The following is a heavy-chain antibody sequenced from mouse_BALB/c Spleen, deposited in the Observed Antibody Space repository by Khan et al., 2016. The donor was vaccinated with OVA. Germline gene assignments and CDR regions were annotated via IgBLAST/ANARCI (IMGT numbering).Heavy chain of an antibody. CDR3: TRVYYRYDRYFDV. D-gene: IGHD2-14*01. CDR1: AFSLSTYG. CDR2: IWSGGST. J-gene: IGHJ1*01. V-gene: IGHV2-4-1*01. Sequence: QVQLKQSGPGLVQPSQSLSITCTVTAFSLSTYGIHWVRQSPGKGLEWLGVIWSGGSTDYNAAFISRLSISKDNSKSQVFFQMNSLQTDDTAIYYCTRVYYRYDRYFDVWGAGTTVTVAS.